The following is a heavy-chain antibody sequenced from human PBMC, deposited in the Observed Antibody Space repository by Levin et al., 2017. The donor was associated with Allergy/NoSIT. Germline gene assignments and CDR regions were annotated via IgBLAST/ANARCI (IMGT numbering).Heavy chain of an antibody. V-gene: IGHV3-23*01. CDR3: AKYYGSGLRWFDA. CDR2: INGVGGGT. J-gene: IGHJ5*02. D-gene: IGHD3-10*01. CDR1: GFTFIGYA. Sequence: GESLKISCAASGFTFIGYAMTWVRQAPGKGLEWVSSINGVGGGTYYADSEKGRFTISRDNFKNTLHLQMNSLRAEDTAVYYCAKYYGSGLRWFDAWGQGTLVTVSP.